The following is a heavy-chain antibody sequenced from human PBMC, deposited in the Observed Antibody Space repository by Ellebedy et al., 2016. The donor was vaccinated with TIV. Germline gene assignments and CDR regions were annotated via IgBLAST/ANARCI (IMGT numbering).Heavy chain of an antibody. D-gene: IGHD2-2*02. Sequence: SETLSLXCTVSGGSISSSSYYWGWIRQPPGKGLEWIGSIYYSGSTYYNPSLKSRVTISVDTSKNQFSLKLSSVTAADTAVYYCAEIVVVPAAIIGWGQGTLVTVSS. CDR3: AEIVVVPAAIIG. J-gene: IGHJ4*02. CDR2: IYYSGST. CDR1: GGSISSSSYY. V-gene: IGHV4-39*07.